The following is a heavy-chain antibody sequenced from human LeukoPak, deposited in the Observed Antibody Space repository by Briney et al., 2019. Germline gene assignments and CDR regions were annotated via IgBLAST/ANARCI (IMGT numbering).Heavy chain of an antibody. J-gene: IGHJ4*02. CDR2: ISGSGGTT. Sequence: GGSLRLSCAASGFTFTSYAMSWVHQAPGKGLECISVISGSGGTTYYAGSVKGRFTISRDNSKNALYLQMNSLRAEDTAVYYCAKDRSLDGGDSGGYFDYWGRGTLVSVSS. CDR3: AKDRSLDGGDSGGYFDY. V-gene: IGHV3-23*01. CDR1: GFTFTSYA. D-gene: IGHD4-23*01.